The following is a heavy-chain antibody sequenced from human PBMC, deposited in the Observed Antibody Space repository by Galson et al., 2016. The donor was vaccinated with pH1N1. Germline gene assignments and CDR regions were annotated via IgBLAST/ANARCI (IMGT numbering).Heavy chain of an antibody. V-gene: IGHV3-20*04. CDR1: GFSFTSYT. CDR2: INWNGGST. Sequence: SLRLSCAASGFSFTSYTMNWVRQAPGKGLEWVSGINWNGGSTGYADSVKGRFTISRDNAKNSLYLQMNSLRAEDTALYYCARERGPGYHYYMDVWGKETTVTVSS. J-gene: IGHJ6*03. CDR3: ARERGPGYHYYMDV.